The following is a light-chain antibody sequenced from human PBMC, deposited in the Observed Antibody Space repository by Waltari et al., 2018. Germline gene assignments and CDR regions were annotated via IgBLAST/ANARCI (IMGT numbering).Light chain of an antibody. J-gene: IGKJ4*01. CDR3: QQYNNWPPLT. CDR1: QSVSSD. Sequence: EILMTQSPGTLSVSPGERATLSCRASQSVSSDLAWYQQKPGQAPRLLIYEASTRATGIPDRFSGRGSRTEFTLTISSLQPEDFGLYYCQQYNNWPPLTFGGGTKVEIK. CDR2: EAS. V-gene: IGKV3-15*01.